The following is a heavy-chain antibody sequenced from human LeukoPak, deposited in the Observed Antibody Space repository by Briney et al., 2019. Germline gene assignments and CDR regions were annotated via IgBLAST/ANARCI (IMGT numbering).Heavy chain of an antibody. CDR3: AAKSAHYYDSSGYYLNWFDP. J-gene: IGHJ5*02. D-gene: IGHD3-22*01. V-gene: IGHV4-34*01. CDR2: IDHSGST. Sequence: SETLSLTCAVYGGSFSGYYWSWIRQPPGKGLEWIGEIDHSGSTNYIPSLKSRVTISVDTSKNQFSLKLSSVTAADTAVYCCAAKSAHYYDSSGYYLNWFDPWGQGTLVTVSS. CDR1: GGSFSGYY.